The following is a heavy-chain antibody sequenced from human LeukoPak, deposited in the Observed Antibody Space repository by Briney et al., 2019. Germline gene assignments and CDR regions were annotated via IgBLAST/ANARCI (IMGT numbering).Heavy chain of an antibody. J-gene: IGHJ6*03. CDR3: ASTIAAAGYYYYYRDV. CDR2: INPSGGST. V-gene: IGHV1-46*01. D-gene: IGHD6-13*01. Sequence: ASVKVSCKASGYTFTSYYMRWVRQAPGQGLEWMGIINPSGGSTSYPQKFQGRVTMIRDMSTSTVYMELSSVRSEDTAVYYCASTIAAAGYYYYYRDVWGKGTTVTVSS. CDR1: GYTFTSYY.